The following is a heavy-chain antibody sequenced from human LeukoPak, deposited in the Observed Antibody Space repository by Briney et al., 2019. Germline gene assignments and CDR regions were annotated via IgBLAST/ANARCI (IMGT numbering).Heavy chain of an antibody. CDR3: ARDRAGYYDTSSYFHH. J-gene: IGHJ1*01. D-gene: IGHD3-22*01. CDR1: GFTFSDYS. V-gene: IGHV3-48*01. Sequence: GGSLRLSCAASGFTFSDYSMNWVRQAPGKGLEWVSYISSSSFTIYYAASVKGRFTISRDNAKNSLYLQMNSLRAEDTAVYYCARDRAGYYDTSSYFHHWGQGTLVTVSS. CDR2: ISSSSFTI.